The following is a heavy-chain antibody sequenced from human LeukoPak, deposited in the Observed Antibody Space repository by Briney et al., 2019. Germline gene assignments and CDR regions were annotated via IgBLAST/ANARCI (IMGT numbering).Heavy chain of an antibody. V-gene: IGHV3-30-3*01. D-gene: IGHD1-26*01. Sequence: PGGSLRLSCAASGFTFSSHAMHWVRQAPGKGLEWVAFTSYDGSIKYYADSVKGRFTISRDNSKNTLYLQMSSLRTEDTAVYYCARDRSGNYSCDYWGQGTLVSVSS. CDR1: GFTFSSHA. J-gene: IGHJ4*02. CDR2: TSYDGSIK. CDR3: ARDRSGNYSCDY.